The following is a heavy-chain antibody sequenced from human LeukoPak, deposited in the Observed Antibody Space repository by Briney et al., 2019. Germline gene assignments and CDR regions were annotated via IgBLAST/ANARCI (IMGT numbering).Heavy chain of an antibody. CDR1: GFTFGSHW. V-gene: IGHV3-7*01. CDR3: ARDHVVDGLVFDY. Sequence: PGGSLRLSCTASGFTFGSHWMSWVRQAPGKGLEWVANINQDGSEKYYVDSVKGRFTISRDNAKNSLYLQMNSLRAEDTAIYYCARDHVVDGLVFDYWGQGALVTVSS. J-gene: IGHJ4*02. D-gene: IGHD2-15*01. CDR2: INQDGSEK.